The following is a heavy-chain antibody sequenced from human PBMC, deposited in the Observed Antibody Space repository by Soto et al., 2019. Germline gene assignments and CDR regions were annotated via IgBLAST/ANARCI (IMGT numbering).Heavy chain of an antibody. Sequence: GASVKVSCKASGYTFTGYYMHWVRQAPGQGLEWMGWINPNSGGTNYAQKFQGWVAMTRDTSISTAYMELSRLRSDDTAVYYCAKDRKRWDFDYWGQGTLVTVSS. J-gene: IGHJ4*02. CDR2: INPNSGGT. CDR3: AKDRKRWDFDY. CDR1: GYTFTGYY. V-gene: IGHV1-2*04. D-gene: IGHD1-26*01.